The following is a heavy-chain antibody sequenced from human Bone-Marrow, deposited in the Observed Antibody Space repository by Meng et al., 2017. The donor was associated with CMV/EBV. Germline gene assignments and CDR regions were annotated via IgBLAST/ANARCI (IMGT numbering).Heavy chain of an antibody. V-gene: IGHV1-69*06. CDR3: ARGQQYMDF. CDR2: ILPIFVTA. CDR1: GGTFNNDA. Sequence: QVQLVQSGADVRKPGSSVTISCKASGGTFNNDAITWVRQAPGQGLEWMGCILPIFVTANYAQKLQGRVTIIADKSTNTNYMELSSLRSEDTAVYYCARGQQYMDFWGQGTLVTVSS. D-gene: IGHD6-13*01. J-gene: IGHJ4*02.